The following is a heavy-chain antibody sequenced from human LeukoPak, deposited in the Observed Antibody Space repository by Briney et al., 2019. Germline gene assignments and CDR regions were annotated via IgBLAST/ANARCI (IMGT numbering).Heavy chain of an antibody. Sequence: PGGSLRLSCAASGFTFSSYAMSWVRQAPGKGLEWVSTISGSGSSTYYADSVKGRFTISRDSSKNTLCLQMNSLRAEDTALYYCARELSPVVKYYFEYWGQGTLVTVSP. V-gene: IGHV3-23*01. CDR3: ARELSPVVKYYFEY. D-gene: IGHD3-22*01. CDR2: ISGSGSST. J-gene: IGHJ4*02. CDR1: GFTFSSYA.